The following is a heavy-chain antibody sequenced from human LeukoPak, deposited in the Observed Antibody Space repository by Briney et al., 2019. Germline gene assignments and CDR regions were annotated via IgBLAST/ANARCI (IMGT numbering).Heavy chain of an antibody. V-gene: IGHV4-30-2*01. CDR3: ARCGGYVYLDDY. D-gene: IGHD5-12*01. CDR2: MYHSGTT. Sequence: SETLSLTCAVSGGSISSGGYSWSWIRQPPGKGLEWIGYMYHSGTTHYNPSLKSRVTISVDTSKNQFSLKLSSVTAADTAVYYCARCGGYVYLDDYWGQGTLVTVSS. CDR1: GGSISSGGYS. J-gene: IGHJ4*02.